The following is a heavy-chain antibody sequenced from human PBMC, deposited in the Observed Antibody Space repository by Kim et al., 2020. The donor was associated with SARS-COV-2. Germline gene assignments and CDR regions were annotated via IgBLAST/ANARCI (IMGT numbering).Heavy chain of an antibody. Sequence: SETLSLTCTVSGGSISSSSYYWGWIRQPPGKGLEGIGCTYYSGSTHYNPSLKSRVTISVDTSKNQFSLKLSSVTAADTSVYYCARRRVGDGCDYWGQGTLDSVS. CDR2: TYYSGST. J-gene: IGHJ4*02. V-gene: IGHV4-39*01. D-gene: IGHD1-26*01. CDR1: GGSISSSSYY. CDR3: ARRRVGDGCDY.